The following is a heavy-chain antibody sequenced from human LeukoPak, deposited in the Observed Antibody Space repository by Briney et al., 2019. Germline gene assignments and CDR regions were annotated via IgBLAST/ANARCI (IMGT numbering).Heavy chain of an antibody. CDR3: ARLKLDSSGWYYFDY. CDR2: IIPILGIA. V-gene: IGHV1-69*04. Sequence: SVKVSCKASGGTFSSYAISWVRQAPGQGLEWMGRIIPILGIANYAQKFQGRVTITADKSTSTACMELSSLRSEDTAVYYCARLKLDSSGWYYFDYWGQGTLVTVSS. J-gene: IGHJ4*02. D-gene: IGHD6-19*01. CDR1: GGTFSSYA.